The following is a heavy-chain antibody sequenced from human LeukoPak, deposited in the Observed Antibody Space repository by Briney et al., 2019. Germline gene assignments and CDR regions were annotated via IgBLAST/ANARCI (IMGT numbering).Heavy chain of an antibody. CDR2: ISSSSSYI. CDR1: GFTFSSYS. V-gene: IGHV3-21*01. Sequence: SGGSLRLSCAASGFTFSSYSMNWVRQAPGKGLEWVSSISSSSSYIYYADSVKGRFTISRDNAKNSLYLQMNSLRGEDTAVYYCTRDSGYNAFDIWGQGTMVTVSS. CDR3: TRDSGYNAFDI. D-gene: IGHD5-12*01. J-gene: IGHJ3*02.